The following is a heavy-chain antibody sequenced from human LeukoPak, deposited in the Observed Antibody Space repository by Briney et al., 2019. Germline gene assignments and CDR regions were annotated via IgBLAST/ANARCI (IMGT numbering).Heavy chain of an antibody. J-gene: IGHJ3*02. Sequence: SGESLKISCKGSGYSFTSYWIGWVRQMPGKGLEWMGIIYPGDSDTRYSPSFQGQVTISADKSISTAYLQWSSLKASDTATYYCARPTICSSTSCRDAFDIWGQGTMVTVSS. CDR3: ARPTICSSTSCRDAFDI. CDR2: IYPGDSDT. D-gene: IGHD2-2*01. CDR1: GYSFTSYW. V-gene: IGHV5-51*01.